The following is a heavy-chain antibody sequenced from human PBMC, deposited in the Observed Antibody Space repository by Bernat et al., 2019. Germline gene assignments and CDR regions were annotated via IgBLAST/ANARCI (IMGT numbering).Heavy chain of an antibody. V-gene: IGHV3-74*01. CDR1: GFIFSSYW. J-gene: IGHJ5*02. CDR2: INMDGSTT. D-gene: IGHD1-7*01. CDR3: VRDLTGTNTA. Sequence: EVQLVESGGGLVQPGGSLRLSCAASGFIFSSYWMHWVRQDPAKGLVWVSRINMDGSTTNYADSVMGRFTISRDNAKNTLYLQMNSLRDEDTALYYCVRDLTGTNTAWGQGSLVTVSS.